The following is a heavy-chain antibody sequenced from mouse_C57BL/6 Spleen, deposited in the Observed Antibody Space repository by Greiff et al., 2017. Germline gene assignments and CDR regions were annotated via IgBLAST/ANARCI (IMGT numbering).Heavy chain of an antibody. CDR1: GYTFTSYW. CDR2: IYPGSGST. V-gene: IGHV1-55*01. Sequence: QVQLQQPGAELVKPGASVKMSCKASGYTFTSYWITWVKQRPGQGLAWIGDIYPGSGSTNYNEKFKSKATLTVDTSSSTAYMQLSSLTSEDSAVYYDARYGITTVVATPFDYWGQGTTLTVSS. D-gene: IGHD1-1*01. CDR3: ARYGITTVVATPFDY. J-gene: IGHJ2*01.